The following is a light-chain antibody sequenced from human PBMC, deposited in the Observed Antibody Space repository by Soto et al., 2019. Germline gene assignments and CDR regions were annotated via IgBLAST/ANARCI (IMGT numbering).Light chain of an antibody. CDR2: LTS. J-gene: IGKJ1*01. Sequence: IQMTQSPSSLSASVGSRVTITCRASQSISRYLNWYQQKPGKAPKLLISLTSSLQSEVPSRFSGSGSGTDFTLTISSLQPEDFATYYCQQSYSTLWTFGQGTKVDI. V-gene: IGKV1-39*01. CDR3: QQSYSTLWT. CDR1: QSISRY.